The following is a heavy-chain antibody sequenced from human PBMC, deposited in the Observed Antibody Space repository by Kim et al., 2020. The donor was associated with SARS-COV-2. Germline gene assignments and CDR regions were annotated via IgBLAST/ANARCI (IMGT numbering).Heavy chain of an antibody. D-gene: IGHD2-2*01. J-gene: IGHJ3*02. CDR2: ISYDGSNK. V-gene: IGHV3-30-3*01. CDR3: ARSGDIVVVPAAKEWGDAFDI. CDR1: GFTFSSYA. Sequence: GGSLRLSCAASGFTFSSYAMHWVRQAPGKGLEWVAVISYDGSNKYYADSVKGRFTISRDNSKNTLYLQMNSLRAEDTAVYYCARSGDIVVVPAAKEWGDAFDIWGQGTMVTVSS.